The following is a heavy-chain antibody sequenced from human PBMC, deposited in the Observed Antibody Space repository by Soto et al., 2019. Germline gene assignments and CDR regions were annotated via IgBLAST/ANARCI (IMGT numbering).Heavy chain of an antibody. CDR1: GVTFGTTD. CDR2: IDGSGGIT. J-gene: IGHJ5*02. V-gene: IGHV3-23*01. D-gene: IGHD3-10*01. Sequence: QLLQSGGGLVQPGGSLTLSCAASGVTFGTTDMSWVRQAPGEGLEWVSTIDGSGGITYYADSVKGRFTISRDNSMNTVYLQMNSLRGDDTALYYCVKNSGWFNTWCQGALVTDSS. CDR3: VKNSGWFNT.